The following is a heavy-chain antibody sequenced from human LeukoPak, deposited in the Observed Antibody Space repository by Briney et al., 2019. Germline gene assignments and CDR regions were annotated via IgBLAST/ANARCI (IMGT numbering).Heavy chain of an antibody. CDR3: ARVPLDGYNWGFDY. D-gene: IGHD5-24*01. CDR1: GGSISSYY. CDR2: LYSSGDT. Sequence: SETLSLTCIVSGGSISSYYWSWIRQPAGKGLAWIGRLYSSGDTNYNPSLKSRVTISVDTSKNQFSLKLSSVTAADTAVYYCARVPLDGYNWGFDYWGQGTLVTVSS. V-gene: IGHV4-4*07. J-gene: IGHJ4*02.